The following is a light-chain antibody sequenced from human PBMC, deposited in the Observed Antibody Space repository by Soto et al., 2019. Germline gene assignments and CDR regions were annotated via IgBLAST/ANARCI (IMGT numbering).Light chain of an antibody. V-gene: IGLV2-14*01. J-gene: IGLJ2*01. CDR1: SSDVGGYNY. Sequence: SVLTQPASVSGSPGQSITISCTGASSDVGGYNYDSWYQQHPGKAPKLMIYDVSNRPSGVSNRFSGSKSGNTASLTISGLQAEDEADYYCSSYTSSSTVVFGGGTQLT. CDR3: SSYTSSSTVV. CDR2: DVS.